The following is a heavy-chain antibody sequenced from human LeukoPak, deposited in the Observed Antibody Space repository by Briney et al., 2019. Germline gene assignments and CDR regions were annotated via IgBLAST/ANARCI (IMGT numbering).Heavy chain of an antibody. CDR2: IRYDGSNK. Sequence: PGGSLRLPCAASGFTFSIYGMHWVRQAPGKGLEWVAFIRYDGSNKYYADSVKGRFTISRDNSKNTLYLQMNSLRAEDTAVYYCAKERDTAMVTIDYWGQGTLVTVSS. D-gene: IGHD5-18*01. J-gene: IGHJ4*02. CDR1: GFTFSIYG. CDR3: AKERDTAMVTIDY. V-gene: IGHV3-30*02.